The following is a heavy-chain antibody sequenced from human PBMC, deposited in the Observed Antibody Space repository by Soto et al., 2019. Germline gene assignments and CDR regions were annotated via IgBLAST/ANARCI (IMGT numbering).Heavy chain of an antibody. V-gene: IGHV3-23*01. J-gene: IGHJ6*03. CDR3: AKDAVGATHYYYMDV. D-gene: IGHD3-16*01. Sequence: GGSLRLSCAASGFTFSSYARSWVRQAPGKGLEWVSAISGSGGSTYYADSVKGRFTISRDNSKNTLYLQMNSLRAEDTAVYYCAKDAVGATHYYYMDVWGKGTTVTVSS. CDR2: ISGSGGST. CDR1: GFTFSSYA.